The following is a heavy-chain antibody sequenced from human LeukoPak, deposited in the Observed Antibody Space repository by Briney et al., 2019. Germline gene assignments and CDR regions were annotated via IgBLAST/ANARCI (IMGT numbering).Heavy chain of an antibody. Sequence: GGSLRLSCAASGFTFSSYAMHWVRQAPGKGLEWVAVISYDGSNKYYADSVKGRFTISRDNSKNTLYLQMNSLRSDDTAVYYCARYCSSTSCLQHGLVDYWGQGTLVTVSS. CDR3: ARYCSSTSCLQHGLVDY. J-gene: IGHJ4*02. V-gene: IGHV3-30*04. CDR1: GFTFSSYA. CDR2: ISYDGSNK. D-gene: IGHD2-2*01.